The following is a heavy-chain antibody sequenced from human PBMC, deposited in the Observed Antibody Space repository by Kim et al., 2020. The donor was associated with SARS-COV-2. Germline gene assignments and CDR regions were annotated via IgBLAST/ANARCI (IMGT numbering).Heavy chain of an antibody. Sequence: SETLSLTCSVSGGSISSSTYYWGWIRQSPGKGLEWIGSSYYSGTTYYNPSLKSRVTMSVLTSNNQFSLRLSSVTAADTAVYYCTIRAVTTDFWGQGTLVTVSS. CDR1: GGSISSSTYY. CDR2: SYYSGTT. J-gene: IGHJ4*02. CDR3: TIRAVTTDF. V-gene: IGHV4-39*01. D-gene: IGHD4-17*01.